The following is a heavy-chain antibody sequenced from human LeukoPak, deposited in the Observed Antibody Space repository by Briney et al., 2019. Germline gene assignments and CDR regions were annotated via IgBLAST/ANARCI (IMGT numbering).Heavy chain of an antibody. V-gene: IGHV1-18*01. Sequence: ASVKVSCKASGYTFTSYGISWVRQAPGQGLEWMGWISAYNGNTNYAQKLQGRVTMTTDTSTSTAYMELRSLRSDDTAVYYCARGWGVVVPAATIDYWGQGTLVTVSS. J-gene: IGHJ4*02. D-gene: IGHD2-2*01. CDR1: GYTFTSYG. CDR2: ISAYNGNT. CDR3: ARGWGVVVPAATIDY.